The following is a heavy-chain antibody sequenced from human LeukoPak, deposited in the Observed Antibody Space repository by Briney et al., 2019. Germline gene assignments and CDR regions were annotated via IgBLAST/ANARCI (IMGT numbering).Heavy chain of an antibody. D-gene: IGHD3-10*01. CDR1: GFTFSSYA. Sequence: QSGGSLRLSCAASGFTFSSYAMSWVRQAPGKGLEWVSAISGSGGSTYYADSVKGRFTISRDNSKNTLYLQMNSLRAEDTAVYYCAKDPRRLWFGELSSYFDYWGQGTLVTVSS. CDR2: ISGSGGST. CDR3: AKDPRRLWFGELSSYFDY. V-gene: IGHV3-23*01. J-gene: IGHJ4*02.